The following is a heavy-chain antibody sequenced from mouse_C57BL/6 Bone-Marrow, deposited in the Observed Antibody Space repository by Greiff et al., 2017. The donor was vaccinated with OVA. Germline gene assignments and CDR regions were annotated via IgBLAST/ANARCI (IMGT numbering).Heavy chain of an antibody. D-gene: IGHD1-1*01. CDR3: ARKGYYGSSFWFAY. CDR2: IFPGSGST. Sequence: VQLQQSGPELVKPGASVKISCKASGYTFTDYYINWVKQRPGQGLEWIGLIFPGSGSTYYNEKFKGKATLTVDKSSSTAYMLLSSLTSEDSAVDFCARKGYYGSSFWFAYWGQGTLVTVSA. CDR1: GYTFTDYY. V-gene: IGHV1-75*01. J-gene: IGHJ3*01.